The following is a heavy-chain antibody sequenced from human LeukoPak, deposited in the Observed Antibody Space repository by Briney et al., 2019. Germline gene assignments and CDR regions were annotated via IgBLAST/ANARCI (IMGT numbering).Heavy chain of an antibody. Sequence: GGSLRLSCAASGFTFSSSAMSWVRQVPGKGLEWVSVISGSGGSAYYADSVKGRFTISRDNSKNTLYLQMNSLRAEDTAVYYCVKMGGRSYGSGSYFVNWGQGTLVTVSS. CDR3: VKMGGRSYGSGSYFVN. V-gene: IGHV3-23*01. J-gene: IGHJ4*02. CDR2: ISGSGGSA. CDR1: GFTFSSSA. D-gene: IGHD3-10*01.